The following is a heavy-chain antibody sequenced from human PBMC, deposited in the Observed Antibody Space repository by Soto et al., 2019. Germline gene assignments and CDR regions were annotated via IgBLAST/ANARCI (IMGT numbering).Heavy chain of an antibody. V-gene: IGHV1-69*12. J-gene: IGHJ4*02. CDR2: IIPIFGTA. CDR1: GGTFSSYA. CDR3: ASAPYYYGSGSYWGAEFDY. D-gene: IGHD3-10*01. Sequence: QVQLVQSGAEVKKPGSSVKVSCKASGGTFSSYAISWVRQAPGQGLEWMGGIIPIFGTANYAQKFQGRVTITADESTSTAYMELSSLRSEDTAVYYCASAPYYYGSGSYWGAEFDYWGQGTLVTVSS.